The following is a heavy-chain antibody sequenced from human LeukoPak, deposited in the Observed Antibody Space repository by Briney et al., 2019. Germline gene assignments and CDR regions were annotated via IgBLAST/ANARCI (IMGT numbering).Heavy chain of an antibody. CDR1: GFTFSSYD. J-gene: IGHJ4*02. CDR2: IGTAGDT. D-gene: IGHD4-17*01. Sequence: GGSLRLSCAASGFTFSSYDMHWVRQATGKGLEWVSAIGTAGDTYYPGSVKGRFTISRENAKNPFYPQMNSLRAGDTAVYYSTSGPRDGDYPFFDYWGQGTLVTVSS. CDR3: TSGPRDGDYPFFDY. V-gene: IGHV3-13*01.